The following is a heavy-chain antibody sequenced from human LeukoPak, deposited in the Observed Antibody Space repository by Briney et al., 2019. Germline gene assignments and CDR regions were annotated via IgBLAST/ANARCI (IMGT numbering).Heavy chain of an antibody. CDR3: ARDLAWGAY. Sequence: PGGSLRLSCAASGFTFGSYAMSWVRQTPGKSLEWVSIISNGGVTTYYADSVRGRFTVSRDNSKNTLFLQMNSLRAEDTAVYYCARDLAWGAYWGQGTLVTVSS. J-gene: IGHJ4*02. D-gene: IGHD4/OR15-4a*01. V-gene: IGHV3-23*01. CDR1: GFTFGSYA. CDR2: ISNGGVTT.